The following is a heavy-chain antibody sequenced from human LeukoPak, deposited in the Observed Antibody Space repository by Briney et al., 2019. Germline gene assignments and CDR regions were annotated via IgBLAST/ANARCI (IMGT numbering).Heavy chain of an antibody. D-gene: IGHD6-13*01. CDR1: GGSITTTNY. CDR3: ARLMNIAAADF. CDR2: ISLSGYT. J-gene: IGHJ4*02. Sequence: SETLSLTCGVSGGSITTTNYWSWVRQSPGRGLEWIGEISLSGYTGFNPSLKSRVTISVDMSKNQFSLKLTSVTAADTAVYYCARLMNIAAADFWGQGTLVTVSS. V-gene: IGHV4-4*02.